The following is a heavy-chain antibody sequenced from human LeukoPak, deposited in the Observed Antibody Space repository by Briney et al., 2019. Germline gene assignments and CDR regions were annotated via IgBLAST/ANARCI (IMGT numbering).Heavy chain of an antibody. J-gene: IGHJ4*02. V-gene: IGHV3-21*01. CDR1: GFTFSSYS. CDR3: ARDHGYGGNLDF. D-gene: IGHD4-23*01. Sequence: PGGSLRLSCAASGFTFSSYSMNWVRQAPGKGLEWVSSINSSSSYIYYADSVKGLITITRDNAKNSLYLQVNSLRAEDTAVYYCARDHGYGGNLDFWGQGTLVTVSS. CDR2: INSSSSYI.